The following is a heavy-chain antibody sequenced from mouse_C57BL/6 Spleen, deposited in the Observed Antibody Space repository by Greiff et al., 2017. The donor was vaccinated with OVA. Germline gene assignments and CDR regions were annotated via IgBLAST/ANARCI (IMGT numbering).Heavy chain of an antibody. CDR2: IDPSDSYT. V-gene: IGHV1-50*01. J-gene: IGHJ4*01. D-gene: IGHD2-1*01. CDR3: ASSKGNYEGYAMDY. Sequence: QLQQPGAELVKPGASVKLSCKASGYTFTSYWMQWVKQRPGQGLEWIGEIDPSDSYTNYNQKFKGKATLTVDTSSSTAYMQLSSLTSEDSAVYYCASSKGNYEGYAMDYWGQGTSVTVSS. CDR1: GYTFTSYW.